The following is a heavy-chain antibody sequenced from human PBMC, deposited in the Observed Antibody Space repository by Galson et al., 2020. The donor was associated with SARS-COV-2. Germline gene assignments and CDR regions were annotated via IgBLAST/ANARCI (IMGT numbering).Heavy chain of an antibody. Sequence: NSAGSLTLSCVASGFTFTTAWKSWVRQAPAKGMEREGSIKSKTDGATTDYAAPVKGRFTISRDDSYHTLYLQMNSLKAEDTAVYYCTTGIHWGQGTLITVSS. J-gene: IGHJ1*01. CDR2: IKSKTDGATT. CDR1: GFTFTTAW. V-gene: IGHV3-15*01. CDR3: TTGIH.